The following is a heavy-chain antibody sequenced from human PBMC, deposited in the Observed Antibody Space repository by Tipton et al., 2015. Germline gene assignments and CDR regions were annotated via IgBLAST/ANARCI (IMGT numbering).Heavy chain of an antibody. J-gene: IGHJ5*01. V-gene: IGHV5-51*01. CDR1: GYSFTRYW. Sequence: VQLVQSGAEVKKPGESLTISCRGSGYSFTRYWIGWVRQMPGKGLEWMGNIYPGDSDIRYSPSFQGQVTISADKSISTAYLRWSSLKASDTAMYYCARARLAATGRYNWFDSWGQGTLVTVSS. CDR3: ARARLAATGRYNWFDS. D-gene: IGHD6-13*01. CDR2: IYPGDSDI.